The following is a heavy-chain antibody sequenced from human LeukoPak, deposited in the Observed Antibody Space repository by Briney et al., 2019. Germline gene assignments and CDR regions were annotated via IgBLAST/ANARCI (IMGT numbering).Heavy chain of an antibody. CDR2: INPSGGST. CDR1: GYTFTRYY. CDR3: ARDLKWSIDY. J-gene: IGHJ4*02. Sequence: ASVRVSCKASGYTFTRYYIHWVRQAPGQGLEWMGIINPSGGSTNYAQNFQGRVTVTSDTSTSTIYMELSSLRSADTAFYYCARDLKWSIDYWGQGTLVTVSS. V-gene: IGHV1-46*01. D-gene: IGHD3-3*01.